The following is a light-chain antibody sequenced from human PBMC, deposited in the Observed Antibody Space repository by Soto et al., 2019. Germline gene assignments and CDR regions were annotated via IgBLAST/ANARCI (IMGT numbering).Light chain of an antibody. CDR3: EQYGTSPRT. CDR1: HSVRSSY. CDR2: GVS. Sequence: EIVLTQSPGTLSLSPGERATLSCMASHSVRSSYLAWYQQKLGQAPRLLIYGVSNRATGIPDRFSGSGSGTDFTVTISRLESEDFAVYYCEQYGTSPRTFGQGTKVDIK. V-gene: IGKV3-20*01. J-gene: IGKJ1*01.